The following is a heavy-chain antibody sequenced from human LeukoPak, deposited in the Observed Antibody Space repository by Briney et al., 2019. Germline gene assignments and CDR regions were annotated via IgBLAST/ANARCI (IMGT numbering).Heavy chain of an antibody. V-gene: IGHV4-61*02. Sequence: SETLSLTCTVSGGSISSGSYYWSWIRQPAGKGLEWIGRIYTSGSTHYNPSLKSRVTISVDTSKNQFSLKLSSVTAADTAVYYCASQQSSYDSSGYYWGYFDYWGQGTLVTVSS. CDR2: IYTSGST. D-gene: IGHD3-22*01. CDR1: GGSISSGSYY. J-gene: IGHJ4*02. CDR3: ASQQSSYDSSGYYWGYFDY.